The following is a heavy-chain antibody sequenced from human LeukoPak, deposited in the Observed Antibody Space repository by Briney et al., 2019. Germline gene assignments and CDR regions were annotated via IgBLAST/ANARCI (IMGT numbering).Heavy chain of an antibody. D-gene: IGHD1-1*01. CDR2: ISYSGST. V-gene: IGHV4-59*01. CDR3: AREGTAGTNLNWFDP. Sequence: PSETLSLTCTLPGGSISIYYWSWIRHPPEKGLDWIGYISYSGSTTANPCLKSRVTISVDTSKNQFSLKLSSVTAADTAVYYCAREGTAGTNLNWFDPWGQGTLVTVSS. CDR1: GGSISIYY. J-gene: IGHJ5*02.